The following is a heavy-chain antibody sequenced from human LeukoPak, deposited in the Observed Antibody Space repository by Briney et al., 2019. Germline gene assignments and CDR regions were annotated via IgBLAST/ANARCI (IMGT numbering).Heavy chain of an antibody. Sequence: SQTLSLTCAVSGGSISSGGYSWSWIRQPPGKGLEWIGYIYHSGSTYYNPSLKSRVTISVDRSKNQFSLKLSSVTAADTAVYYCARDSIAAAGTDDAFDIWGQGTMVTVSS. V-gene: IGHV4-30-2*01. CDR3: ARDSIAAAGTDDAFDI. D-gene: IGHD6-13*01. CDR2: IYHSGST. J-gene: IGHJ3*02. CDR1: GGSISSGGYS.